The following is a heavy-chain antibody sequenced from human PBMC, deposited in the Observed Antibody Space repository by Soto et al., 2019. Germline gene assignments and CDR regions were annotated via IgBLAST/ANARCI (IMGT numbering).Heavy chain of an antibody. Sequence: GGSLRLSCTVSGFTFNFYAMHWVRQAPGKGLEWVALISYDGNNKYYADSVKGRFTISRDNSKNTVYLHMDSLRADDTAVYYCARELTMYAVVVVSKYYYGMDVWGQGTTVTVSS. CDR3: ARELTMYAVVVVSKYYYGMDV. CDR2: ISYDGNNK. V-gene: IGHV3-30-3*01. CDR1: GFTFNFYA. D-gene: IGHD3-22*01. J-gene: IGHJ6*02.